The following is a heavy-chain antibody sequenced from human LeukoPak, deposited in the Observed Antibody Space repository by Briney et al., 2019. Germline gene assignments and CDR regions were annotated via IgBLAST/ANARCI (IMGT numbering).Heavy chain of an antibody. CDR3: AKVGGRDTYYYDSSGYYLFDY. CDR2: ISGSGGST. V-gene: IGHV3-23*01. D-gene: IGHD3-22*01. CDR1: GFTVSSNY. Sequence: GGSLRLSCAASGFTVSSNYMSWVRQAPGKGLEWVSAISGSGGSTYYADSVKGRFTISRDDSKNTLYLQMSSLRAEDTAVYYCAKVGGRDTYYYDSSGYYLFDYWGQGTLVTVSS. J-gene: IGHJ4*02.